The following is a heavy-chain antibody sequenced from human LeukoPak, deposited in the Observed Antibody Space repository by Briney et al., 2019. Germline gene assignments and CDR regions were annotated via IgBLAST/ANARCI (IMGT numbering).Heavy chain of an antibody. Sequence: GGSLRLSCAASGFTFSSYAMSWVRQAPGKGLEWVSAISGSGGSTYYADSVKGRFTISRDNSKNTLYLQMNSLRAEDTAVYYCAKSVNEGYSSGWSSVDYWGQGTLVTVSS. D-gene: IGHD6-19*01. CDR3: AKSVNEGYSSGWSSVDY. V-gene: IGHV3-23*01. CDR1: GFTFSSYA. CDR2: ISGSGGST. J-gene: IGHJ4*02.